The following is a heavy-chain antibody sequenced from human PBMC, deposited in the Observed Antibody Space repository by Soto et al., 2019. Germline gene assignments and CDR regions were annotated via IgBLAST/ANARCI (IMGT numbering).Heavy chain of an antibody. D-gene: IGHD6-6*01. CDR3: AKSGDIAARPDYYYYYGMDV. CDR1: GFTFSSYA. Sequence: EVQLLESGGGLVQPGGSLRLSCAASGFTFSSYAMSWVRQAPGKGLEWVSAISGSGGSTYYADSVKGRFTISRDNSKNTLYLQMNSLRAEDTAVYYCAKSGDIAARPDYYYYYGMDVWGQGTTVTVSS. CDR2: ISGSGGST. V-gene: IGHV3-23*01. J-gene: IGHJ6*02.